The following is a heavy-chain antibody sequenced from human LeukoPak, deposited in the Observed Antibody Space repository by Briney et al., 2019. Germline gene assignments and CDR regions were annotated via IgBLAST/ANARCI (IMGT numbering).Heavy chain of an antibody. V-gene: IGHV4-59*01. Sequence: SETLSLTCAVYGGSFNGYYCSWIRQPPGKGLEWIGYIYYSGSTNYNPSLKSRVTISVDTSKNQFSLKLSSVTAADTAVYYCARDYYDSSGYDYWGQGTLVTVSS. J-gene: IGHJ4*02. CDR1: GGSFNGYY. D-gene: IGHD3-22*01. CDR2: IYYSGST. CDR3: ARDYYDSSGYDY.